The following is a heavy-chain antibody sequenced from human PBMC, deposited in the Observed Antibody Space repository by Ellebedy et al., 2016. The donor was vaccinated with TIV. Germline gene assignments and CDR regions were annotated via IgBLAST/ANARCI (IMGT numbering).Heavy chain of an antibody. CDR2: IKSETDGGTK. CDR3: STFETCGGQCYFKLSDFDAFDI. D-gene: IGHD2-21*01. Sequence: PGGSLRLSCAASGFTFSRAWMNWVRQAPGKGLEWVGRIKSETDGGTKDYAAPVKGRFTISRDDSTDTLYLQMNSLKTEDTAVYYCSTFETCGGQCYFKLSDFDAFDIWGQGTMVTVSS. CDR1: GFTFSRAW. V-gene: IGHV3-15*07. J-gene: IGHJ3*02.